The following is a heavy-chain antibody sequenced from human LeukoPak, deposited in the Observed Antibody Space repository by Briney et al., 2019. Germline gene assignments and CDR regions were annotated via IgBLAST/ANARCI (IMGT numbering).Heavy chain of an antibody. CDR1: GYTFSSYG. V-gene: IGHV1-18*01. D-gene: IGHD3-22*01. J-gene: IGHJ4*02. CDR2: ISVYNGNT. CDR3: AREDYYDSSGYLDY. Sequence: GASVKVSCKASGYTFSSYGISWVRQAPGQGLEWMGWISVYNGNTNYAQKVQGRVTMTTDTSTSTAYMDLRSLRSDDTAVYYCAREDYYDSSGYLDYWGQGTLVTVSS.